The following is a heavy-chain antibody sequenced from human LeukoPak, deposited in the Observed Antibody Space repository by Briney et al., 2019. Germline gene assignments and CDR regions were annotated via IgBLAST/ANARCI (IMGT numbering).Heavy chain of an antibody. V-gene: IGHV1-3*01. CDR3: ARDHFVGLAPFDP. D-gene: IGHD2-15*01. CDR2: IXAXXXXT. J-gene: IGHJ5*02. CDR1: GYTFTXYX. Sequence: GASVKVSRKASGYTFTXYXXHWVRQAPGQRLEWXXWIXAXXXXTXXSXXXXXRXXXTRXXSASTVHMELSSLRSEDTAVYYCARDHFVGLAPFDPWGQGTLVTVSS.